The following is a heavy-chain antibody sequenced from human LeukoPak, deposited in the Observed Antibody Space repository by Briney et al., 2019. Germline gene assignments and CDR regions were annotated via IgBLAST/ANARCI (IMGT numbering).Heavy chain of an antibody. CDR3: TTGEWELPLDY. CDR2: IKSKTDGGTT. V-gene: IGHV3-15*01. CDR1: GFTFSSYA. J-gene: IGHJ4*02. D-gene: IGHD1-26*01. Sequence: GGSLRLSCAASGFTFSSYAMSWVRQAPGKGLEWGGRIKSKTDGGTTDYAAPVKGRFTISRDDSKNTLYLQMNSLKTEDTAVYYCTTGEWELPLDYWGQGTLVTVSS.